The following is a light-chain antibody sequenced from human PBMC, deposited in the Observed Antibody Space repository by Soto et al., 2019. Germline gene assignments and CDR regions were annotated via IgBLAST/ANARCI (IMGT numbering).Light chain of an antibody. V-gene: IGKV1-6*01. CDR1: QDIKNA. CDR2: AAS. Sequence: AILVTQSPSSLSASVGDRVTITCRASQDIKNALAWYQQKPGGAPKLLIYAASTLQSGVPSRFSGSGFGTDFTLIISNLQPEDFATYYCLQDYHYQLTFGQGTKVEIK. J-gene: IGKJ1*01. CDR3: LQDYHYQLT.